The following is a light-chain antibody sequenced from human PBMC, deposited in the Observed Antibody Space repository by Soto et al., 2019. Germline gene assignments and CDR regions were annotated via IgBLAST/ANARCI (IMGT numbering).Light chain of an antibody. Sequence: QSVLTQPPSVSGAPGQRVTITCTGSSSNIGAGYPVHWYQQLPGTAPKLLVAGNRPSGVPDRFSVSKSGASASLAITGLQAEDEADYYCQSYDSSLSRRWVFGGGTKLTVL. CDR1: SSNIGAGYP. CDR3: QSYDSSLSRRWV. CDR2: G. V-gene: IGLV1-40*01. J-gene: IGLJ3*02.